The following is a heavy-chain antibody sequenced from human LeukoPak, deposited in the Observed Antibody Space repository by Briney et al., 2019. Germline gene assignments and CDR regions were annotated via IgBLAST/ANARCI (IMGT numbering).Heavy chain of an antibody. J-gene: IGHJ6*03. Sequence: SVKVSCKASGGTFSYYTISWVRQAPGQGLEWMGRIIPFLGITNYAQTLHGRVTITADKSTSTAYMELSSLRSEDTAVYYCARATSEIPAAALTGSKYYYYYYMDVWDKGTTVTVSS. CDR2: IIPFLGIT. CDR3: ARATSEIPAAALTGSKYYYYYYMDV. V-gene: IGHV1-69*02. CDR1: GGTFSYYT. D-gene: IGHD2-2*01.